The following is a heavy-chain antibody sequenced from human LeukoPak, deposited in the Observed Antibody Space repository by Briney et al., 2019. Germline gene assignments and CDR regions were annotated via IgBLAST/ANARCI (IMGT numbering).Heavy chain of an antibody. V-gene: IGHV5-51*01. J-gene: IGHJ5*02. CDR2: ISPTDSDT. CDR1: GYSFTSYW. Sequence: GESLKISCKGSGYSFTSYWIGWVRQMPGKGLEWMGIISPTDSDTRYSPSFQGQVTISADKSISTAYLQWSSLKASDTAIFYCARRVSVWYWDLWGQGTLVTVSS. CDR3: ARRVSVWYWDL. D-gene: IGHD2-8*02.